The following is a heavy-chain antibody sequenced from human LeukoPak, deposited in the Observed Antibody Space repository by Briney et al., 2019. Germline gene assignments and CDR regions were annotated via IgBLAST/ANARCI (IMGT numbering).Heavy chain of an antibody. V-gene: IGHV1-69*04. CDR1: GGTFSSYA. Sequence: GASVKVSCKASGGTFSSYAISWVRQAPGQGLEWMGRIIPILGIANYAQKFQGRVTITADKSTSTAYMELSSLRSEDTAVYYCARDRGYSSGWYDNLLPVHYYYGMDVWGQGTTVTVSS. J-gene: IGHJ6*02. D-gene: IGHD6-19*01. CDR2: IIPILGIA. CDR3: ARDRGYSSGWYDNLLPVHYYYGMDV.